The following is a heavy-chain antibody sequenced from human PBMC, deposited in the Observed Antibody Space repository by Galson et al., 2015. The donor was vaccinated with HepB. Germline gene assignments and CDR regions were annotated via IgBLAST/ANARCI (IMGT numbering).Heavy chain of an antibody. J-gene: IGHJ4*02. V-gene: IGHV4-59*01. Sequence: SETLSLTCTVSGGSISSYYWSWIRQPPGTGLEWIGYIYYSGSTNYNPSLKSRVTISVDTSKNQFSLKLSSVTAADTAVYYCARTYYYDSSGSPFDYWGQGTLVTVSS. D-gene: IGHD3-22*01. CDR1: GGSISSYY. CDR2: IYYSGST. CDR3: ARTYYYDSSGSPFDY.